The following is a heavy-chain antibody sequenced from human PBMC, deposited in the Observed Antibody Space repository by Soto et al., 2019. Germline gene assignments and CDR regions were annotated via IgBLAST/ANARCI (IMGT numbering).Heavy chain of an antibody. D-gene: IGHD5-18*01. V-gene: IGHV3-33*01. CDR3: AREDSSYGPFDY. Sequence: RLSCAASGFTFSSYGMHWVRQAPGKGLEWVAVIWYDGSNKYYADSVKGRFTISRDNSKNTLYLQMNSLRAEDTAVYYCAREDSSYGPFDYWGQGTLVTVS. CDR1: GFTFSSYG. CDR2: IWYDGSNK. J-gene: IGHJ4*02.